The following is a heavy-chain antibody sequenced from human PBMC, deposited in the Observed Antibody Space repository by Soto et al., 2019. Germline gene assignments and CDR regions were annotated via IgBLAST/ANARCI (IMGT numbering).Heavy chain of an antibody. Sequence: ASETLSLTCTVSGGSISSGDYYWSWIRRPPGKGLEWIGYIYYSGSTYYNPSLKSRVTISVDTSKNQFSLKLSSVTAADTAVYYCARGTYYYDSSGYNWFDPWGQGTLVTVSS. J-gene: IGHJ5*02. CDR3: ARGTYYYDSSGYNWFDP. CDR2: IYYSGST. V-gene: IGHV4-30-4*01. CDR1: GGSISSGDYY. D-gene: IGHD3-22*01.